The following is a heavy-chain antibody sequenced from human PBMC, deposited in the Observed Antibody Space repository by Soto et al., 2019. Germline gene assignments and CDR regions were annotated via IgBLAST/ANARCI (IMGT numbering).Heavy chain of an antibody. CDR3: ARDSRQLVRGYYYYYGMDV. Sequence: GGSLRLSCAASGFTVSSNYMSWVRQAPGKGLEWVSVIYSGGSTYYADSVKGRFTISRDNSKNTLYLQMNSLRAEDTAVYYCARDSRQLVRGYYYYYGMDVWGQGTTVTVSS. J-gene: IGHJ6*02. V-gene: IGHV3-66*01. CDR2: IYSGGST. CDR1: GFTVSSNY. D-gene: IGHD6-13*01.